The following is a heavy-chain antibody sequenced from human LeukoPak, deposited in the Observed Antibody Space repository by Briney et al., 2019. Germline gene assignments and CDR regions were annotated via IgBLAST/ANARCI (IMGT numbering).Heavy chain of an antibody. CDR1: GYTFTSYG. D-gene: IGHD5-18*01. Sequence: GASVKVSCKASGYTFTSYGISWVRQAPGQGLEWMGWISAYNGNTNYAQKLQGRVTMTTDTSTSTAYMELRSLRSDDTAVYYCARDWLQLWLYSMDVWGKGTTVTVSS. J-gene: IGHJ6*04. CDR2: ISAYNGNT. CDR3: ARDWLQLWLYSMDV. V-gene: IGHV1-18*04.